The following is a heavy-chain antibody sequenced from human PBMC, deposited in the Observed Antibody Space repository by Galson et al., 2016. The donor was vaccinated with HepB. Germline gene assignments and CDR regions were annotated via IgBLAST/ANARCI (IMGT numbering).Heavy chain of an antibody. Sequence: SVKVSCKASGDTFSNYGISWVRQAPGQGLEWMGGTIPIFGTPNYAQTFQGRVTIIADESTSTAYMELSRLTSEDTAGYYCAREYYGGKYFDYWGQGTLVTVSS. CDR2: TIPIFGTP. J-gene: IGHJ4*02. CDR1: GDTFSNYG. V-gene: IGHV1-69*13. CDR3: AREYYGGKYFDY. D-gene: IGHD4-23*01.